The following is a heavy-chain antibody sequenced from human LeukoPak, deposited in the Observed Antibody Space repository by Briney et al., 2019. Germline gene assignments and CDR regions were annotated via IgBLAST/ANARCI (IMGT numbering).Heavy chain of an antibody. Sequence: GASVKVSCKVSGYTLTELSMHWVRQAPGKGLEWMGGFDPEDGETIYAQKFQGRVTMTEDTSTDTAYMELSSLRSEDTAVYYCATSLVEMATITNDYRGQGTLVTVSS. J-gene: IGHJ4*02. CDR1: GYTLTELS. D-gene: IGHD5-24*01. CDR2: FDPEDGET. V-gene: IGHV1-24*01. CDR3: ATSLVEMATITNDY.